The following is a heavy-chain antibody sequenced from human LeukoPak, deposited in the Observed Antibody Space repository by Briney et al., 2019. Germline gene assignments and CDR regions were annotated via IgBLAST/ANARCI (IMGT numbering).Heavy chain of an antibody. CDR1: GYSFNIYE. Sequence: ASVKVSCKTSGYSFNIYEINWVRQATGQGLEWMGWVNPNSGDADYAQKFQGRLTMTRNTSISTAYMELSGLRLEDTAVYYCSRGPRFDPWGQGTQVTVSS. J-gene: IGHJ5*02. CDR3: SRGPRFDP. V-gene: IGHV1-8*01. CDR2: VNPNSGDA.